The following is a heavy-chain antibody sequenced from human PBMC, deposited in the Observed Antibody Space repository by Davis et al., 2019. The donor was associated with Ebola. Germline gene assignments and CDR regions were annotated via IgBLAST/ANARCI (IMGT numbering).Heavy chain of an antibody. CDR1: GFTFSSYG. J-gene: IGHJ6*02. CDR2: IWCDGSNK. D-gene: IGHD2-21*02. V-gene: IGHV3-33*01. CDR3: AREVVVTAIHYYGMDV. Sequence: GESLKISCAASGFTFSSYGMHWVRQAPGKGLEWVAVIWCDGSNKYYADSVKGRFTISRDNSKNTLYLQMNSLRAEDTAVYYCAREVVVTAIHYYGMDVWGQGTTVTVSS.